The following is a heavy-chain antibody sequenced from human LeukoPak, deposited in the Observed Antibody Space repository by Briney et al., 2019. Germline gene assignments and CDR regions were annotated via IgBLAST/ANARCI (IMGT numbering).Heavy chain of an antibody. Sequence: GGSLRLSCAASGFNFIDYSMNWVRQAPGKGLEWISYIGISSGNTKYADSVKGRFTISRDKARNSLYLQMNSLRVEDTAMYYCARDHRYAFDNWGHGSLVTVSS. V-gene: IGHV3-48*01. CDR3: ARDHRYAFDN. D-gene: IGHD5-12*01. CDR2: IGISSGNT. J-gene: IGHJ4*01. CDR1: GFNFIDYS.